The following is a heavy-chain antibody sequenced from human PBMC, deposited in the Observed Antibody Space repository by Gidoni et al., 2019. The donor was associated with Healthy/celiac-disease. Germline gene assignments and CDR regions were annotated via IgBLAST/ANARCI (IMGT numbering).Heavy chain of an antibody. D-gene: IGHD2-2*02. CDR3: ARDRGYIVVVPAAIHDYYYYGMDV. Sequence: EVQLVESGGGLVKPGGSLRLSCAASGFTFSSYSITWVRKAPGKGLEWVSSISSSSSYIYYADSVKGRFTISRDNAKNSLYLQMNSLRAEDTAVYYCARDRGYIVVVPAAIHDYYYYGMDVWGQGTTVTVSS. V-gene: IGHV3-21*01. CDR2: ISSSSSYI. CDR1: GFTFSSYS. J-gene: IGHJ6*02.